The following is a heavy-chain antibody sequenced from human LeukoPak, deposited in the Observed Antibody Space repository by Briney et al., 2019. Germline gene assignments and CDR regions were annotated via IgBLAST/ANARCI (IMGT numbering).Heavy chain of an antibody. CDR2: IIPIFGTA. CDR1: GGTFSSYA. D-gene: IGHD6-6*01. Sequence: ASVKVSCKASGGTFSSYAISWVRQAPGQGLEWMGRIIPIFGTANYAQKFQGRVTITTDESTSTAYMELSSLRSEDTAVYYCARTEYSSSPYYYYYMDVWGKGTTVTVSS. CDR3: ARTEYSSSPYYYYYMDV. J-gene: IGHJ6*03. V-gene: IGHV1-69*05.